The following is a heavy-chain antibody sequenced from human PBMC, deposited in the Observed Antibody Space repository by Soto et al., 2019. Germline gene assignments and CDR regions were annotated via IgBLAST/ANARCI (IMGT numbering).Heavy chain of an antibody. CDR1: GASVSSATHY. Sequence: SETLSLTCTVSGASVSSATHYWNWIRQPPGKPLEWIGYIYYSGTTNYNPSLRSRVTISLDRSNDQFSLKLSSVTAADTAVYFCARGTPSPLIVRSSRGPWFDPWGQGTLVTVS. D-gene: IGHD2-15*01. CDR2: IYYSGTT. V-gene: IGHV4-61*01. J-gene: IGHJ5*02. CDR3: ARGTPSPLIVRSSRGPWFDP.